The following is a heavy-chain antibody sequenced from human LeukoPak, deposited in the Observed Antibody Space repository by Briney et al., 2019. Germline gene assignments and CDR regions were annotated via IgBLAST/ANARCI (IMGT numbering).Heavy chain of an antibody. Sequence: ETLSLTCAVYGGSFSGYYWSWIRQPPGKGLEWIGEINHSGSTNYNPSLKSRVTISVDTSKNQFSLKLSSVTAADTAVYYCARRSRQYYMDVWGKGTTVTVSS. CDR1: GGSFSGYY. J-gene: IGHJ6*03. CDR3: ARRSRQYYMDV. CDR2: INHSGST. V-gene: IGHV4-34*01.